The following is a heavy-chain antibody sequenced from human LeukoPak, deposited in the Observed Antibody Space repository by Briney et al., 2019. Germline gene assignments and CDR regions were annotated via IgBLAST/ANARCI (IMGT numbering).Heavy chain of an antibody. CDR3: ACLDDILTDRLVIIPLTNNWFDP. D-gene: IGHD3/OR15-3a*01. CDR1: GGTFSSYA. CDR2: INPIFGTA. V-gene: IGHV1-69*01. J-gene: IGHJ5*02. Sequence: SVTVSCTASGGTFSSYAISWVRQAPGQGLEWMGGINPIFGTANYAQKFQGRVTITADESTSTAYMELSSLRSEDTAVYYCACLDDILTDRLVIIPLTNNWFDPWGQGTLVTVSS.